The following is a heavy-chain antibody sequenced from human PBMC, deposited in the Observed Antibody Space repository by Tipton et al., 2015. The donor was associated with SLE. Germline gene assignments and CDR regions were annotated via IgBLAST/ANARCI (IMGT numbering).Heavy chain of an antibody. CDR3: ARDLSGPHGDY. J-gene: IGHJ4*02. CDR1: GGTFSSYT. V-gene: IGHV1-69*08. Sequence: QVQLVQSGAEVKKPGSSVKVSCKASGGTFSSYTISWVRQAPGQGLEWMGRIIPILGIANYAQKFQGRVTITADKSTSTAYMELSSLRSEDTAVYYCARDLSGPHGDYWGQGTLVTVSS. CDR2: IIPILGIA. D-gene: IGHD6-19*01.